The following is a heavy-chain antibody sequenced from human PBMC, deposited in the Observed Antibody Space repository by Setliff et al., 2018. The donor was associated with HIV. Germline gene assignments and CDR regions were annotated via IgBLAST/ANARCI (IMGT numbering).Heavy chain of an antibody. D-gene: IGHD3-22*01. V-gene: IGHV3-49*04. Sequence: GGSLRLSCTTSGFTFGDYAMTWVRQAPGKGLEWLGFIRRQTYGGKTEYAASVKGRFTISRDDSKNTLYLQMNSLKTEDTAVYYCTTGLGTYYYDSSGSPRIDYWGQGTLVTVSS. J-gene: IGHJ4*02. CDR1: GFTFGDYA. CDR2: IRRQTYGGKT. CDR3: TTGLGTYYYDSSGSPRIDY.